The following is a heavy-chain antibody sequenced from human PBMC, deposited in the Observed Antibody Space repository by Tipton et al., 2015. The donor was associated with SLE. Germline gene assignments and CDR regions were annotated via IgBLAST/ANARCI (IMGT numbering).Heavy chain of an antibody. CDR3: VRGEATYAY. J-gene: IGHJ4*02. CDR2: ISGTGSRT. Sequence: GSLRLSCVGSGFTFANYAMTWVRQAPGKGLEWVSSISGTGSRTYYADSVRGRFTISRDNSKNTLYLQMNSLRADDTALYYCVRGEATYAYWGQGALVTVSS. CDR1: GFTFANYA. V-gene: IGHV3-23*01. D-gene: IGHD2-2*01.